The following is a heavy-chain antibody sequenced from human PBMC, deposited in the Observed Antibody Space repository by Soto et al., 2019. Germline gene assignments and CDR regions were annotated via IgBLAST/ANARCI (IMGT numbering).Heavy chain of an antibody. V-gene: IGHV1-3*01. Sequence: GSSVQVSCKASGYTFTSYAMHWVRQAPGQRLEWMGWINAGNGNTKYSQKFQGRVTITRDTSASTAYMELSSLRSEDTAVYYCARGSAMITFGGLIALSDYWGQGSLVTVSS. CDR2: INAGNGNT. J-gene: IGHJ4*02. CDR3: ARGSAMITFGGLIALSDY. D-gene: IGHD3-16*01. CDR1: GYTFTSYA.